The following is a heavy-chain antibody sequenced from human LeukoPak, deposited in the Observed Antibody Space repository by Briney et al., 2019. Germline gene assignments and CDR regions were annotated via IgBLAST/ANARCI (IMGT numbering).Heavy chain of an antibody. D-gene: IGHD6-13*01. J-gene: IGHJ4*02. V-gene: IGHV3-53*01. CDR2: IYSDGST. CDR1: GFTVSNKY. CDR3: ARNPQSSQQLVSY. Sequence: PGGSLRLSCAASGFTVSNKYMTWVRQVPGKGLEWVSVIYSDGSTYYADSVKGRFTISRDNSKNTLYLQMNSLRAEDTAVYYCARNPQSSQQLVSYWGQGTLVTVS.